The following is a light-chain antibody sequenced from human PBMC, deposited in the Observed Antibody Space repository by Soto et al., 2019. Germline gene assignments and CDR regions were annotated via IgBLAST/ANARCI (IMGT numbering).Light chain of an antibody. CDR1: QSISTY. V-gene: IGKV1-39*01. Sequence: DIQMTPSPSSLSASVVDRVTITCRASQSISTYLNWYQQKAGLAPKLLIYAASSLQSGVPSRFSGSGSGTDFTLTISSLQPEDFATYYCQQANSFPITFGQGTRLEIK. CDR2: AAS. J-gene: IGKJ5*01. CDR3: QQANSFPIT.